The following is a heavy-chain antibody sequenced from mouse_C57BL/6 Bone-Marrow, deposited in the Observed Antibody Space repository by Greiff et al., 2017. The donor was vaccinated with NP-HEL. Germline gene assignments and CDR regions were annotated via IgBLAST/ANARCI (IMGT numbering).Heavy chain of an antibody. CDR3: ARDYVAYAMDY. V-gene: IGHV5-12*01. J-gene: IGHJ4*01. CDR1: GFTFSDYY. CDR2: ISNGGGST. Sequence: EVKLVESGGGLVQPGGSLKLSCAASGFTFSDYYMYWVRRTPEKRLEWVAYISNGGGSTYYPDTVKGRFTISRDNAKNTLYLQMSRLKSEDTAMYYCARDYVAYAMDYWGQGTSVTVSS. D-gene: IGHD2-4*01.